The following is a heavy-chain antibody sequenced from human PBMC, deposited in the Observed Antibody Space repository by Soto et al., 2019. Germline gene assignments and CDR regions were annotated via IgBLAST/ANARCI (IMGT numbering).Heavy chain of an antibody. V-gene: IGHV3-21*01. CDR3: ARDRGYDAHDYYYNAMDV. CDR2: IRGFSPYT. CDR1: GFTFRTYT. J-gene: IGHJ6*01. D-gene: IGHD3-10*01. Sequence: EVQLVESGGGLVKPGGSLRLSCISSGFTFRTYTMNWVRQAPGKGLEWVSGIRGFSPYTFYAESVKGRFTISRDNAKNSLSLHMNSLRAEDTAVYYCARDRGYDAHDYYYNAMDVWGHGTTVTVSS.